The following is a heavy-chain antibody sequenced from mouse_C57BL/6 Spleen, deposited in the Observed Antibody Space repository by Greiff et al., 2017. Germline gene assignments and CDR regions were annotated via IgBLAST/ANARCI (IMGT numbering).Heavy chain of an antibody. D-gene: IGHD4-1*01. V-gene: IGHV1-64*01. J-gene: IGHJ4*01. CDR1: GYTFTSYW. CDR3: ARTGGGAMDY. CDR2: IHPNSGST. Sequence: QVQLQQPGAELVKPGASVKLSCKASGYTFTSYWMHWVKQRPGQGLEWIGMIHPNSGSTNYNEKFKSKATLTVDKSSSTAYMQLSSLTSEDAAVYYCARTGGGAMDYWGQGTSVTVSS.